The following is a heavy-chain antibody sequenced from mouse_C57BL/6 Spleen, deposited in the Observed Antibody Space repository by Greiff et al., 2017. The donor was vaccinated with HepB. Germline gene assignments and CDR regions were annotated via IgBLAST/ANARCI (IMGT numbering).Heavy chain of an antibody. D-gene: IGHD1-1*01. CDR2: IHPNSGST. J-gene: IGHJ2*01. CDR3: ARSLIYYYGSSDDFDY. CDR1: GYTFTSYW. Sequence: QVQLQQPGAELVKPGASVKLSCKASGYTFTSYWMHWVKQRPGQGLEWIGMIHPNSGSTNYNEKFKSKATLTVDKSSSTAYMQLSSLTSEDSAVYYCARSLIYYYGSSDDFDYWGQGTTLTVSS. V-gene: IGHV1-64*01.